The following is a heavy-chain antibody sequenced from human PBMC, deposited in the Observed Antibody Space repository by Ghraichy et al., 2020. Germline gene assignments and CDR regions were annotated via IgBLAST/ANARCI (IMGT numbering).Heavy chain of an antibody. D-gene: IGHD6-13*01. V-gene: IGHV4-39*01. CDR3: ARPYSGSRNWFDP. CDR2: IYNTENT. Sequence: SETLSLTCTVSGGSISSSTYFWAWIRQPPGKGLEWIGSIYNTENTYYNPSLKSRVTISADTSKNQFSLKLSSVTAADTAVYYCARPYSGSRNWFDPWGPGALGTISS. J-gene: IGHJ5*02. CDR1: GGSISSSTYF.